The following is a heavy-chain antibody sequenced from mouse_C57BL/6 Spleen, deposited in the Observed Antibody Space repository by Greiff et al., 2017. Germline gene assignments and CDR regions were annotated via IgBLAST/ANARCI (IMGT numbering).Heavy chain of an antibody. CDR3: ARCAAQALDAMDY. CDR1: GFTFSDYG. D-gene: IGHD3-2*02. V-gene: IGHV5-17*01. Sequence: EVKVVESGGGLVKPGGSLKLSCAASGFTFSDYGMHWVRQAPEKGLEWVAYISSGSSTIYYADTVKGRFTISRDNAKNTLFLQMTSLRSEDTAMYYCARCAAQALDAMDYWGQGTSVTVSS. J-gene: IGHJ4*01. CDR2: ISSGSSTI.